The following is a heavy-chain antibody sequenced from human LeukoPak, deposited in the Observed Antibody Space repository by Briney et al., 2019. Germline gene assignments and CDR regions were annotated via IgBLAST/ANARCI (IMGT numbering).Heavy chain of an antibody. D-gene: IGHD5-18*01. CDR2: IIPILGTA. V-gene: IGHV1-69*13. CDR1: GCTFSSYY. Sequence: SSVKVSCKASGCTFSSYYMSWVRQAPGQGLEWMGGIIPILGTANYAQKFQGRVTITADESTSTAYMELSSLRSDDPAVYYCATKRGYSYGSPHWGQGTLVTVSS. J-gene: IGHJ4*02. CDR3: ATKRGYSYGSPH.